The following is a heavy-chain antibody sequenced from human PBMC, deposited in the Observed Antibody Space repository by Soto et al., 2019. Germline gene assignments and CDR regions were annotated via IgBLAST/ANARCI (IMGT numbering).Heavy chain of an antibody. CDR3: ARPKYSTWTGAFDI. CDR2: VYPGDSQT. CDR1: GYRFSNYW. V-gene: IGHV5-51*01. Sequence: GESLKISCEAYGYRFSNYWIGWVRQMPGRGLEWMGIVYPGDSQTRYSPSFQGHVTISADKSIDTAYLQWSGLKASDTATYYCARPKYSTWTGAFDIWGQGTVVTVS. J-gene: IGHJ3*02. D-gene: IGHD6-6*01.